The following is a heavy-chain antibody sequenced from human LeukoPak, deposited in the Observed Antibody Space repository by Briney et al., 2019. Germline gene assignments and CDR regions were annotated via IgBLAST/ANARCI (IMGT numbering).Heavy chain of an antibody. CDR1: GLTVSSHY. Sequence: PGGSLRLSCEVSGLTVSSHYMGWVRQAPGKGLEWVSIIYSAGTTINADSVKGRFTISRDDSKNTTYLQMNSLRVEDTAVYYCARIPFYRTSGSYYTYFDSWGQGTLVTVSS. CDR2: IYSAGTT. CDR3: ARIPFYRTSGSYYTYFDS. V-gene: IGHV3-53*01. J-gene: IGHJ4*02. D-gene: IGHD3-10*01.